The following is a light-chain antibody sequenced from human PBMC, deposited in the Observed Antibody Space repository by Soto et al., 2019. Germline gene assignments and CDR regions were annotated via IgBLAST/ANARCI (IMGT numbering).Light chain of an antibody. CDR2: DAS. V-gene: IGKV1-5*01. CDR1: QSISSW. CDR3: QHYESFSWT. J-gene: IGKJ1*01. Sequence: DIQMTQSPSTLSASVGDRVTITCRASQSISSWLAWYQQKPGKAPKLLIYDASTLEGGVPSRFSGSGSGTEFALTINCLQAEYFATYYCQHYESFSWTFGQGTKV.